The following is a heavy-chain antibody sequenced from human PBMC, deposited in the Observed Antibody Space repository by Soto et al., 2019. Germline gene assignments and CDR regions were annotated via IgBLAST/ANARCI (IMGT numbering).Heavy chain of an antibody. CDR3: ARDGLYYDILTGPADAFDI. J-gene: IGHJ3*02. CDR1: GGTFSSYT. D-gene: IGHD3-9*01. CDR2: IIPILGIA. Sequence: SVKVSCKASGGTFSSYTISWVRQAPGQGLEWMGRIIPILGIANYAQKFQDRVTITADKSTSTAYMELSSLRSEDTAVYYCARDGLYYDILTGPADAFDIWGQGTMVTVSS. V-gene: IGHV1-69*04.